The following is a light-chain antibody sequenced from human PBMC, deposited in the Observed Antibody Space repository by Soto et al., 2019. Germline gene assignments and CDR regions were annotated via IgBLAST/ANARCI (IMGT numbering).Light chain of an antibody. CDR2: EVI. V-gene: IGLV2-23*02. Sequence: QSALTQPASVSGSPGQSITISCTGTISDVGSHNLVSWYQQHPGRAPKLIIYEVIKRPSGVSSRFSGSKSGNTASLTISGLQTEDEADYHCCSFAGSNPFPYVFGTGTKVTVL. CDR1: ISDVGSHNL. J-gene: IGLJ1*01. CDR3: CSFAGSNPFPYV.